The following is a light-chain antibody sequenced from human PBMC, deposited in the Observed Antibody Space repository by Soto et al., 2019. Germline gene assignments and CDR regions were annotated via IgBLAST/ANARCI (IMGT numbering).Light chain of an antibody. CDR2: EVS. J-gene: IGLJ1*01. V-gene: IGLV2-14*01. CDR3: SSYTSNSTGV. Sequence: QSALTQPASVSGSPGQSITISCTGTSSDVGGYNYVPWYQQHPGKAPKLLLYEVSNRPSGVSNHFSGSKSGNTASLTISGLQAEDEADYYCSSYTSNSTGVFGPGTKVTVL. CDR1: SSDVGGYNY.